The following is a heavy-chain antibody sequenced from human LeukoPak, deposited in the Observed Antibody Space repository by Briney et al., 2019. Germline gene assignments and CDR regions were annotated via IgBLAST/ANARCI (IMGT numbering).Heavy chain of an antibody. D-gene: IGHD3-22*01. Sequence: GASVKVSCKASGYTFTSYGISWLRQAPGQGLEWMGWISAYNGNTNYAQKLQGRVTMTTDTSTSTAYMELRSLRSDDTAVYYCVRRYYYDSSGYYYFDYWGQGTLVTVSS. V-gene: IGHV1-18*01. CDR3: VRRYYYDSSGYYYFDY. CDR1: GYTFTSYG. CDR2: ISAYNGNT. J-gene: IGHJ4*02.